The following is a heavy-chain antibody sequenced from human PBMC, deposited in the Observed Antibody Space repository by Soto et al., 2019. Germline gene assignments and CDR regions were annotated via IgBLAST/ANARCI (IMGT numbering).Heavy chain of an antibody. D-gene: IGHD3-10*01. Sequence: ASVKVCCKASGYTFTSYYMHWVRQAPGLGLEWMGRVNPILSMSNYAQKFQGRVTMTADKSTSTAYMELRSLRSEDTAFYYCATSYGSGYRAFDYWGQGALVTVSS. V-gene: IGHV1-46*01. CDR1: GYTFTSYY. CDR2: VNPILSMS. J-gene: IGHJ4*02. CDR3: ATSYGSGYRAFDY.